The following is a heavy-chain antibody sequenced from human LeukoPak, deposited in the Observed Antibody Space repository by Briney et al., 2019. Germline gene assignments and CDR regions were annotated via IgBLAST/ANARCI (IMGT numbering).Heavy chain of an antibody. CDR1: GFTFTDYY. J-gene: IGHJ4*02. D-gene: IGHD2-15*01. Sequence: GGSLRLSCAASGFTFTDYYMSWIRQAPGKGLVWVSRINGDGSSTSYADSVKGRFTISRDNAKNTLYLQMNSLRAEDTAVYYCARDGLLGYCSGGSCYVPGDYWGQGTLVTVSS. V-gene: IGHV3-74*01. CDR2: INGDGSST. CDR3: ARDGLLGYCSGGSCYVPGDY.